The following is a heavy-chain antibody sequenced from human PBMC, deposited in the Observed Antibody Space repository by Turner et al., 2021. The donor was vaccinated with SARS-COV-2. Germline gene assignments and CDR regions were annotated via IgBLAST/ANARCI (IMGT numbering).Heavy chain of an antibody. CDR2: INPSGGST. V-gene: IGHV1-46*01. CDR3: ASSLPAPGGVPGRLDY. D-gene: IGHD2-8*02. CDR1: GYTFSSFY. Sequence: QVQLVQSGAEVKKPGASVQVSCKASGYTFSSFYMHWVRQAPGQGLEWMGIINPSGGSTSYAQKFQGRVTMTRDTSTSTVYMELSSLRSEDTAVYYCASSLPAPGGVPGRLDYWGQGTLVTVSS. J-gene: IGHJ4*02.